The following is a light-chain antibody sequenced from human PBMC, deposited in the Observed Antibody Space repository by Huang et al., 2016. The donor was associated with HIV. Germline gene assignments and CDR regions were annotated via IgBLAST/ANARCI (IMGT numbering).Light chain of an antibody. CDR2: DAS. V-gene: IGKV1-5*01. CDR3: QQYKTYPYT. Sequence: DIQMTQSPSTLSAFVGDRVTITCRASQSIGTWLAWYQQKPGKAPKLLIYDASTLESGVPSRCTASGSGTEFTLTISSLRPDDFATYYCQQYKTYPYTFGQGTRLEIK. CDR1: QSIGTW. J-gene: IGKJ2*01.